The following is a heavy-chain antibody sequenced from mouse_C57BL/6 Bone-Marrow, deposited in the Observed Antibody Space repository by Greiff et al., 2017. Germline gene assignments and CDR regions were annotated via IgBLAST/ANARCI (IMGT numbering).Heavy chain of an antibody. CDR3: AIGRLHPSYWYFDV. Sequence: QVQLQQPGAELVKPGASVKVSCKASGYTFTSYWMHWVKQRPGQGLEWIGRIHPSDSDTNYNQKFKGKATLTADKSSSTAYMQLSSLTSEDSAVYYCAIGRLHPSYWYFDVWGTGTTVTVSS. D-gene: IGHD2-2*01. CDR1: GYTFTSYW. CDR2: IHPSDSDT. J-gene: IGHJ1*03. V-gene: IGHV1-74*01.